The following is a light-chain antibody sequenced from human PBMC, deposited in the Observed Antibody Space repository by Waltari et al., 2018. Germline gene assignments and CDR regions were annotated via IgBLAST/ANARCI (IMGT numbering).Light chain of an antibody. Sequence: QSALTQPASVSGSPGQSITISCTGTSSDVGGYDYVSWFQQHPGKAPKLMIYDVYNRPSGVSDRFSGSKSCNTASLTIPGLQAEDEADYYCNSYTSSSTRVFGGGTKLTVL. CDR3: NSYTSSSTRV. V-gene: IGLV2-14*03. J-gene: IGLJ2*01. CDR1: SSDVGGYDY. CDR2: DVY.